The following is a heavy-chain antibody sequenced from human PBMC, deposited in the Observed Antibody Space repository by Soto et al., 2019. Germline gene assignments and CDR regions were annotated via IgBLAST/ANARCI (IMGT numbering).Heavy chain of an antibody. CDR2: IIPMLGTT. Sequence: QVQLVQSGAEVKRPGSSVKVSCKASGGTFSSYVFDWVRQTPGQGLEWMGRIIPMLGTTDYAQKFQGRVTIAADESTTTAYMDLSSLRSDDAAFDSCAREAVGANWDYWGQGTLVTVSS. CDR3: AREAVGANWDY. CDR1: GGTFSSYV. V-gene: IGHV1-69*12. J-gene: IGHJ4*02. D-gene: IGHD1-26*01.